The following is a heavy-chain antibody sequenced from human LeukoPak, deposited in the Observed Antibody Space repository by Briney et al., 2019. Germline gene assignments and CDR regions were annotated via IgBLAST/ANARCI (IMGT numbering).Heavy chain of an antibody. CDR2: INPNSGGT. CDR1: GYTFTGYY. Sequence: ASVKVSCKASGYTFTGYYMHWVRQAPGQGLEWMGWINPNSGGTNYAQKFQGRVTMTRDTSISTAYMELSRLRSDDPAVYSCARGGLVLMMYTMHPDNWFGPWGQGTRVTVSS. CDR3: ARGGLVLMMYTMHPDNWFGP. J-gene: IGHJ5*02. D-gene: IGHD2-8*01. V-gene: IGHV1-2*02.